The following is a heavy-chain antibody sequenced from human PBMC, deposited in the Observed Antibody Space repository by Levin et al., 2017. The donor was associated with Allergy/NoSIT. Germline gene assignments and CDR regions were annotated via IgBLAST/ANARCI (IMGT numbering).Heavy chain of an antibody. CDR3: ATVDQIREAAY. Sequence: GESLKISCAASGSTFSDHYMGWIRQAPGKGLEWISYISGSSFDTNYADSVKGRFTISRDNAKNSLYLQMNSLRAEATAVYYCATVDQIREAAYWGQGTLVTVSS. D-gene: IGHD1-26*01. CDR1: GSTFSDHY. V-gene: IGHV3-11*03. CDR2: ISGSSFDT. J-gene: IGHJ4*02.